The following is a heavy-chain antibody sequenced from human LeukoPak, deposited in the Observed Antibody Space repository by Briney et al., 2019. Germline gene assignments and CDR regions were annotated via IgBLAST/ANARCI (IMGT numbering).Heavy chain of an antibody. J-gene: IGHJ4*02. D-gene: IGHD3-22*01. V-gene: IGHV1-69*02. CDR3: ARGYYYDSSGVDY. CDR2: IIPILGIA. CDR1: GGTFISYT. Sequence: GASVKVSCKASGGTFISYTISWVRQAPGQGLEWMGRIIPILGIANYAQKFQGRVTITADKSTSTAYMELSSLRSEDTAVYYCARGYYYDSSGVDYWGQGTLVTVSS.